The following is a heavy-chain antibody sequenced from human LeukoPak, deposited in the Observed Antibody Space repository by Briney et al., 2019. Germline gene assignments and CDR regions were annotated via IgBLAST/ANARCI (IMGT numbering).Heavy chain of an antibody. Sequence: SETLSLTCTVSGGSISSHYWSWIRQPPGKGPEWIGYIYYSGSTNYNPSLKSRVTISVDTSKNQFSLKLSSVTAADTAVYYCARHHPRNTVDFWGQGTLVTVSS. CDR1: GGSISSHY. J-gene: IGHJ4*02. D-gene: IGHD2/OR15-2a*01. CDR3: ARHHPRNTVDF. V-gene: IGHV4-59*08. CDR2: IYYSGST.